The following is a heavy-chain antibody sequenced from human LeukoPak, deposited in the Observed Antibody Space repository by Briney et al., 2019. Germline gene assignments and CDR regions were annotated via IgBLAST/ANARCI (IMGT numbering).Heavy chain of an antibody. CDR1: GFTLSSYG. D-gene: IGHD6-6*01. V-gene: IGHV3-30*03. CDR3: ATDSSSSGEHDLRY. CDR2: ISYDGSNK. Sequence: GGSLRLSCAASGFTLSSYGMHWVRQAPGKGLEWVAVISYDGSNKYYADSVKGRFTISRDNSKNTLYLQMNSLRAEDTAVYYCATDSSSSGEHDLRYWGQGTLVTVSS. J-gene: IGHJ4*02.